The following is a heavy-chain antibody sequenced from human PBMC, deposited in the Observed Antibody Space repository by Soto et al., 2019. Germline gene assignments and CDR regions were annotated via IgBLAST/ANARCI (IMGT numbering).Heavy chain of an antibody. CDR2: IWYDGSNK. CDR3: ARDLDLRFLEWLSPKGYYYYYGMDV. CDR1: GFTFSSYG. J-gene: IGHJ6*02. V-gene: IGHV3-33*01. Sequence: LRLSCAASGFTFSSYGMHWVRQAPGKGLEWVAVIWYDGSNKYYADSVKGRFTISRDNSKNTLYLQMNSLRAEDTAVYYRARDLDLRFLEWLSPKGYYYYYGMDVWGQGTTVTVSS. D-gene: IGHD3-3*01.